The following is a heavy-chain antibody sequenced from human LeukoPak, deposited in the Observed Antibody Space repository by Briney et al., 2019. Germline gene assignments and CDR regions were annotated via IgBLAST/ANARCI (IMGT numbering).Heavy chain of an antibody. V-gene: IGHV4-39*02. CDR2: IYYSGST. J-gene: IGHJ4*02. Sequence: SETLSLTCTLSGGSIKSSDYYWAWLRQSPGKGLEWIGTIYYSGSTYYNTSLKSRLTFSVDTSNNHFSLSLASVTASDTGLYFCARGQYCGNFWGQGTLVTVSS. CDR1: GGSIKSSDYY. D-gene: IGHD2-15*01. CDR3: ARGQYCGNF.